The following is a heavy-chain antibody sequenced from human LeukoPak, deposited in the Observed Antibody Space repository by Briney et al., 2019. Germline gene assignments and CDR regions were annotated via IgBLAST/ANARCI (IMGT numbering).Heavy chain of an antibody. J-gene: IGHJ6*02. Sequence: GGSLRLSCAASGFTFSSYGMHWVRQAPGKGLEWVAVIWYGGSNKYYADSVKGRFTISRDNSKNTLYLQMNSLRAEDTAVYYCARPYSPYYYYGMDVWGQGTTVTVSS. CDR3: ARPYSPYYYYGMDV. CDR1: GFTFSSYG. D-gene: IGHD6-13*01. CDR2: IWYGGSNK. V-gene: IGHV3-33*01.